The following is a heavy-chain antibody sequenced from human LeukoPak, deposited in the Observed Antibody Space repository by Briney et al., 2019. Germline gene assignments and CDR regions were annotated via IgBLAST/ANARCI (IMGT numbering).Heavy chain of an antibody. V-gene: IGHV3-21*01. J-gene: IGHJ5*02. CDR3: ARDPDNDYGDYLNWFDP. D-gene: IGHD4-17*01. CDR2: ISSSSSYI. CDR1: GFTFSSYS. Sequence: GGSPRLSCAASGFTFSSYSMNWVRQAPGKGLEWVSSISSSSSYIYYADSVKGRFTISRDNAKNSLYLQMNSLRAGDTAVYYCARDPDNDYGDYLNWFDPWGQGTLVTVSS.